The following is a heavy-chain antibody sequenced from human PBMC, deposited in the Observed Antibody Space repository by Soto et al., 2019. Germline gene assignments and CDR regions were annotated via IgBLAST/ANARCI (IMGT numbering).Heavy chain of an antibody. J-gene: IGHJ4*02. CDR1: GGSFSGYY. CDR2: ISQSGTI. Sequence: QVQLQQWGAGLLKPSETLSLTCAVYGGSFSGYYWNWIRQPPGKGLEWIGEISQSGTINYNPSLKSRVTLSVDASTSQFSLRLTSVTAADTAVYYCARGPVGGITKEGYFAHWGQGYLLTVSS. CDR3: ARGPVGGITKEGYFAH. D-gene: IGHD3-9*01. V-gene: IGHV4-34*02.